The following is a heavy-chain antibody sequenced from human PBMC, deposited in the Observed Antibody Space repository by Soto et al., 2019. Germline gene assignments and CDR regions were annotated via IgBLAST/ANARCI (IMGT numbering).Heavy chain of an antibody. V-gene: IGHV3-30-3*01. Sequence: QVQLVESGGGVVQPGRSLRLSCAASGFTFSTYAMHWVRQAPGKGLEWVAVISYDGTNKYYADSVRGRFTISRDKSKNTLSLQMNSLRAEDTAVYYCAKDGGGYNYGYVMLDKYYYGMDVWGQGTTVTVSS. CDR3: AKDGGGYNYGYVMLDKYYYGMDV. CDR1: GFTFSTYA. CDR2: ISYDGTNK. J-gene: IGHJ6*02. D-gene: IGHD5-18*01.